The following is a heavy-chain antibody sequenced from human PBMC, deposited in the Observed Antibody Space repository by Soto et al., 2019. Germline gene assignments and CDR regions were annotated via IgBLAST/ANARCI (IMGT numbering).Heavy chain of an antibody. D-gene: IGHD6-13*01. CDR3: ARAGVGYSSSNWFDP. CDR2: IYYSGST. V-gene: IGHV4-59*01. CDR1: GGSISSYY. Sequence: SETLSLTCTVSGGSISSYYWSWIRQPPGKGLEWIGYIYYSGSTNYNPSLKSRVTISVDTSKNQFSLKLSSVTAADTAVYYCARAGVGYSSSNWFDPWGQGTLVTVSS. J-gene: IGHJ5*02.